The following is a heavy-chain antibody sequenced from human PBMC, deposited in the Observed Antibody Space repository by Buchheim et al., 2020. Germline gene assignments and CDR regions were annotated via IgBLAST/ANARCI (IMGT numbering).Heavy chain of an antibody. CDR2: IESDGSSM. CDR1: GFTFSNYW. V-gene: IGHV3-74*01. D-gene: IGHD6-13*01. J-gene: IGHJ4*02. CDR3: ARGGVAAGFDC. Sequence: EVQLVESGGGLVQPGGSLRLSCAASGFTFSNYWMYWVRQAPGKGLVWVSRIESDGSSMRYADSVKGRFTISRANAKKTLYLQMSSLRAEDTAVYYCARGGVAAGFDCCGQGTL.